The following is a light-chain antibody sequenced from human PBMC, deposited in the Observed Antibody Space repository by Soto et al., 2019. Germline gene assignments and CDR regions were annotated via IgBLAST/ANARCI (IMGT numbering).Light chain of an antibody. V-gene: IGLV2-23*01. CDR1: SSDIGNYNL. J-gene: IGLJ2*01. Sequence: QSALTQPASVSGSPGQSITISCTGTSSDIGNYNLVSWYQQHPGKAPKLMIYEGSKRPSGVSNRFSASKSGNTASLTISGLHAEDNAESYCCSFAGSRPSFGGGTQLPV. CDR3: CSFAGSRPS. CDR2: EGS.